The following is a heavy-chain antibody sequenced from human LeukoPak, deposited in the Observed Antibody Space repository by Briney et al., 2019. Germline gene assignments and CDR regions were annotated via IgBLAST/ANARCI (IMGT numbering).Heavy chain of an antibody. CDR2: INPNSGGT. D-gene: IGHD1-1*01. Sequence: ASVKVSCKASGYTFTSYDINWVRQATGQGLEWMGWINPNSGGTNYAQKFQGRVTMTRDTSISTAYMELSRLRSDDTAVYYCAREDVAYNWNDFDYWGQGTLVTVSS. CDR3: AREDVAYNWNDFDY. CDR1: GYTFTSYD. J-gene: IGHJ4*02. V-gene: IGHV1-2*02.